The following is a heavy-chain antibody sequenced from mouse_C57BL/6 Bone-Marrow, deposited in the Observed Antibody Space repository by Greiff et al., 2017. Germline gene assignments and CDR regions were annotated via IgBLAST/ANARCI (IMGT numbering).Heavy chain of an antibody. CDR1: GFNIKDDY. D-gene: IGHD2-5*01. Sequence: DVKLQKSGAELVRPGASVKLSCTASGFNIKDDYMHWVKQRPEQGLEWIGWIDPENGDTEYASKFQGKATITADTSSNTAYLQLSSLTSEDTAVYYCTFYSNWGYWGQGTTLTVSS. J-gene: IGHJ2*01. CDR3: TFYSNWGY. V-gene: IGHV14-4*01. CDR2: IDPENGDT.